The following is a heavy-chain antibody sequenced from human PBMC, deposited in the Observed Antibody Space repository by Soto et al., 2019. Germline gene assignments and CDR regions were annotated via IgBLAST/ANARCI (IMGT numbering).Heavy chain of an antibody. J-gene: IGHJ4*02. V-gene: IGHV3-23*01. Sequence: GGSLRLSCAASGFTFSSYAMSWVRQATGKGLEWVSGIGGSGRTTYYADSVKGRFTISRDNSDNTLFLQMNSLRAEDTAVYYCAKSRYSDSSGDFYDYWGQGTLVTVSS. D-gene: IGHD3-22*01. CDR1: GFTFSSYA. CDR3: AKSRYSDSSGDFYDY. CDR2: IGGSGRTT.